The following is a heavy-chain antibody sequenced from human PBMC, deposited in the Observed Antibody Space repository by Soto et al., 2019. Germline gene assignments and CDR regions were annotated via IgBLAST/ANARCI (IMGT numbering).Heavy chain of an antibody. CDR1: GGSISSGGYS. CDR2: IYHSGST. J-gene: IGHJ4*02. CDR3: ARAGGLGAVAVDY. Sequence: QLQLQESGSGLVKPSQTLSLTCAVSGGSISSGGYSWSWIRQPPGKGLEWIGYIYHSGSTYYNPSLKSRVTISGDRYKNPFSLKLRSVTAADTAVYYCARAGGLGAVAVDYWGQGTLFTVSS. V-gene: IGHV4-30-2*01. D-gene: IGHD6-19*01.